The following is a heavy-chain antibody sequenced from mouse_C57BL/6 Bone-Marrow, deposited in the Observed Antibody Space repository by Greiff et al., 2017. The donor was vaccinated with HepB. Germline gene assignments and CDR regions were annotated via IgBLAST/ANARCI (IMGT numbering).Heavy chain of an antibody. CDR1: GYTFTTYW. V-gene: IGHV1-7*01. CDR3: TYDYDPWFAY. D-gene: IGHD2-4*01. J-gene: IGHJ3*01. Sequence: VQLQQSGAELAKPGASVRLSCKASGYTFTTYWMHWVKQRPGQGLDWIGYINPGSGYTKYNQKFKDKATLTADKSSSTAYMQLSSLTYEDSAVYFCTYDYDPWFAYWGQGTLVTVSA. CDR2: INPGSGYT.